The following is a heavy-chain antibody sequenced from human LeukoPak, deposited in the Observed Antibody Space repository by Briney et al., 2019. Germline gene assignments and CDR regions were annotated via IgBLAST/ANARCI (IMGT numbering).Heavy chain of an antibody. V-gene: IGHV1-18*01. Sequence: ASVKVSCKASGYTFTSYVISWVRQAPGQGLEWMGWISAYNGNTNYAQKLQGRVTMTTDTSTSTAYMELRSLRSDDTAVYYCARETYYYDSSGYYPFDYWGQGTLVTVSS. D-gene: IGHD3-22*01. CDR3: ARETYYYDSSGYYPFDY. CDR2: ISAYNGNT. J-gene: IGHJ4*02. CDR1: GYTFTSYV.